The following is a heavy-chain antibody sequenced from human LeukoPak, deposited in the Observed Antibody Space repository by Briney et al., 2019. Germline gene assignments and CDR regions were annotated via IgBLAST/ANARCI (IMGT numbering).Heavy chain of an antibody. J-gene: IGHJ4*02. CDR2: IIPIFGTA. Sequence: SVKVSCKASGGTFSSYAISWVRQAPGQGLEWMGGIIPIFGTANYAQKFQGRVAITTDESTSTAYMELSSLRSEDTAVYYCARVSIAARYFDYWGQGTLVTVSS. D-gene: IGHD6-6*01. CDR1: GGTFSSYA. V-gene: IGHV1-69*05. CDR3: ARVSIAARYFDY.